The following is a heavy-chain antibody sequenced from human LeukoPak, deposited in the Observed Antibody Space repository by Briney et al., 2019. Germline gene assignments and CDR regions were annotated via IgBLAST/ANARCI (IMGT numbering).Heavy chain of an antibody. CDR1: GGSISSYY. CDR3: ARELWQQLVQGAFDI. D-gene: IGHD6-13*01. CDR2: IYYSGST. J-gene: IGHJ3*02. Sequence: SSETLSLTCTVSGGSISSYYWSWIRQPPGKGLEWIGYIYYSGSTNYNPSLKSRVTISVDTSKNQFSLKLSSVTAADTAVYYCARELWQQLVQGAFDIWGQGTMVTVSS. V-gene: IGHV4-59*01.